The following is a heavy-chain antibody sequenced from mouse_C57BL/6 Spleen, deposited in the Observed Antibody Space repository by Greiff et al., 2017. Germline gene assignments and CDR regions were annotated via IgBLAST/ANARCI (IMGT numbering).Heavy chain of an antibody. CDR2: IHPNSGST. CDR1: GYTFTSYW. V-gene: IGHV1-64*01. CDR3: ARGGGAPAWFAY. Sequence: QVQLQQPGAELVKPGASVKLSCKASGYTFTSYWMHWVKQRPGQGLEWIGMIHPNSGSTNYNEKFKSKATLTVGKSSSTAYMQLSSLTSEDSAVYYCARGGGAPAWFAYWGQGTLVTVSA. J-gene: IGHJ3*01.